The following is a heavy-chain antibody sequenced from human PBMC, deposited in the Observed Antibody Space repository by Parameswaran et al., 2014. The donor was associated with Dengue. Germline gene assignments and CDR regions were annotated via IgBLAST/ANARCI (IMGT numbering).Heavy chain of an antibody. CDR3: ARLGIFGVVMIIDY. J-gene: IGHJ4*02. V-gene: IGHV4-39*07. Sequence: WIRQPPGKGLEWIGSIYYSGSTYYNPSLKSRVTISVDTSKNQFSLKLSSVTAADTAVYYCARLGIFGVVMIIDYWAREPWSPSPQ. D-gene: IGHD3-3*01. CDR2: IYYSGST.